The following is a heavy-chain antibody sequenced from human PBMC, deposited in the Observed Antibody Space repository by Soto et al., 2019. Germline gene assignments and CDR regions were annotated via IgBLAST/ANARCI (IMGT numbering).Heavy chain of an antibody. D-gene: IGHD6-13*01. J-gene: IGHJ6*02. CDR3: AKHSLAAAGPYYYYGMDV. V-gene: IGHV5-51*01. Sequence: GESLKISCKGSGYSFTSYWIGWVRQMPGKGLECMGIIYPGDSDTRYSPSFQGQVTISADKSISTAYLQWNSLRAEDTAVYYCAKHSLAAAGPYYYYGMDVWGQGTTVTVSS. CDR1: GYSFTSYW. CDR2: IYPGDSDT.